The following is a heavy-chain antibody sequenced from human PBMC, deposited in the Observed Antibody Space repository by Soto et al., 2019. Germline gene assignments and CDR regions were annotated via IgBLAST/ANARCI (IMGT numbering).Heavy chain of an antibody. Sequence: GGSLRLSCAASGFTFSSYGMHWVRQAPGKGLEWVAVIWYDGSNKYYADSVKGRFTISRDNSKNTLYLQMNSLRAEDTAVYYCARFSIYYYDSSGYSALDYWGQGTLVTVSS. CDR2: IWYDGSNK. J-gene: IGHJ4*02. CDR3: ARFSIYYYDSSGYSALDY. D-gene: IGHD3-22*01. CDR1: GFTFSSYG. V-gene: IGHV3-33*01.